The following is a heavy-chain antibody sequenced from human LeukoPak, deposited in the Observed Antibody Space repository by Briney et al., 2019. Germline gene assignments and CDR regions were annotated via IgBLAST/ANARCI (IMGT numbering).Heavy chain of an antibody. CDR2: IYYSGST. CDR3: ARGGGSYYNYYYYYMDV. J-gene: IGHJ6*03. V-gene: IGHV4-39*01. Sequence: PSETLSLTCAVSGGSISSSSYYWGWIRQSPGKGLEWIGTIYYSGSTYYNPSLKSRVTISVDTSKNQLSLKLSSVTAADTAVYYCARGGGSYYNYYYYYMDVWGKGTTVTVSS. D-gene: IGHD1-26*01. CDR1: GGSISSSSYY.